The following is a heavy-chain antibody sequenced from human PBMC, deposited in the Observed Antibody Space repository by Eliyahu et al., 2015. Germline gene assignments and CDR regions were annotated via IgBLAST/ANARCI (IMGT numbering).Heavy chain of an antibody. D-gene: IGHD2/OR15-2a*01. V-gene: IGHV2-5*01. J-gene: IGHJ4*03. Sequence: QITLQESGPTQVKPTQTLMLTCTFSGFSXSTPGVGVGWVRQPPGKGLEWLGVVYWNGDKRYSPGLKNRLTFTKDTSRDRVALTLTDVDPLDTGTYYCAHRTYFSGFFDFWGQGTLVTVSS. CDR2: VYWNGDK. CDR3: AHRTYFSGFFDF. CDR1: GFSXSTPGVG.